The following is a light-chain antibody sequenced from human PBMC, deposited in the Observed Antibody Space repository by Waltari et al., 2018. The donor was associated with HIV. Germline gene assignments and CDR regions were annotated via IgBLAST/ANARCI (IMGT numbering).Light chain of an antibody. Sequence: QLMLTQSPSASASLGGSVTLTCTLAGGHSRYGTGWHQQQPEKGPRFLMRVKYDGSHIKGDGIPVRFSGSSSGAERYLTISSLRSEDEADYYCQTWGAGDHVFGGGTKLTVL. CDR2: VKYDGSH. CDR1: GGHSRYG. J-gene: IGLJ2*01. V-gene: IGLV4-69*02. CDR3: QTWGAGDHV.